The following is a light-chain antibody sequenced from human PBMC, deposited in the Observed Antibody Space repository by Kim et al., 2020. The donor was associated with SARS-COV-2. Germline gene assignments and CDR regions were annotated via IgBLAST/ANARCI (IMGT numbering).Light chain of an antibody. V-gene: IGKV3-20*01. J-gene: IGKJ4*01. Sequence: LEPGERATRSCRASQSVSSNYLAWYQRRPGQAPRLLICDASSRATGIPDRFSGSGSGTDFTLTISRLEPEDFAVYYCQQYGYLITFGGGTKVDIK. CDR1: QSVSSNY. CDR3: QQYGYLIT. CDR2: DAS.